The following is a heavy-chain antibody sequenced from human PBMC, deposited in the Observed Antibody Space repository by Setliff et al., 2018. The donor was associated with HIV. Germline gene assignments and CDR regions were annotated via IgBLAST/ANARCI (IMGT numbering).Heavy chain of an antibody. J-gene: IGHJ5*02. D-gene: IGHD3-10*01. V-gene: IGHV1-24*01. Sequence: ASVKVSCKASGYTFTSYGISWVRQAPGKGLEWMGRFDPEDGDTLYAQRFQGRVTMTEDSSTDTAYMELDSLRAEDTALYFCARLHTDFYGDLTYFDPWGHGTLVTVSS. CDR1: GYTFTSYG. CDR3: ARLHTDFYGDLTYFDP. CDR2: FDPEDGDT.